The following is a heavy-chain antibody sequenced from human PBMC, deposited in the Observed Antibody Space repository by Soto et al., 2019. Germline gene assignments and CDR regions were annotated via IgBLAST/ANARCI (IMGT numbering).Heavy chain of an antibody. J-gene: IGHJ4*01. V-gene: IGHV3-7*01. D-gene: IGHD6-19*01. CDR1: GFTFSDYL. CDR2: INQNGNAQ. Sequence: QLVESGGALVQPGESLRLSCAASGFTFSDYLMTWARQAPGKGLEWVATINQNGNAQYYVDSVKGRFTISRDNPKNSLYLQMNGLRAEDTAVYYCAIGHGLGIWGHGTLVTVSS. CDR3: AIGHGLGI.